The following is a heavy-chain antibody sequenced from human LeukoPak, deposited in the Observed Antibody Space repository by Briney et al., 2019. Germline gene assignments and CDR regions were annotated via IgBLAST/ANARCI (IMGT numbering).Heavy chain of an antibody. Sequence: ASVKVSCKASGGTFSSYAISWVRQAPGQGLEWMGGIIPIFGTANYAQKFQGRVTITADESTSTAYMELSSLRSEDTAVYYCARHTFPRYAPLRGYYYYYMDVWGKGTTVTISS. V-gene: IGHV1-69*13. CDR3: ARHTFPRYAPLRGYYYYYMDV. D-gene: IGHD3-16*01. J-gene: IGHJ6*03. CDR2: IIPIFGTA. CDR1: GGTFSSYA.